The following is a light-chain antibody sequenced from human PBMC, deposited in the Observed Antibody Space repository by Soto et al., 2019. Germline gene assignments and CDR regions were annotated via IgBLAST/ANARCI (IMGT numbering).Light chain of an antibody. CDR1: QSVSSN. V-gene: IGKV3-15*01. CDR2: GAS. J-gene: IGKJ1*01. Sequence: EIVMTQSPATLSVYPGERATLSRRASQSVSSNLAWYQQKPGQAPRLLIYGASTRATGIPARFSGSGSGTEFTLTISSLQSEDFAVYYCQQYNNWPWTFGQGTKVEIQ. CDR3: QQYNNWPWT.